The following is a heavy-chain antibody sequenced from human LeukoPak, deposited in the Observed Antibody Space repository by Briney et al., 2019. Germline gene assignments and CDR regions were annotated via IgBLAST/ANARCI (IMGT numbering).Heavy chain of an antibody. D-gene: IGHD2-15*01. CDR2: IYYSGST. CDR1: GGSISSGGYY. V-gene: IGHV4-31*03. CDR3: ARDGPSYCSGGSCYGYYGMDV. Sequence: SETLSLTRTVSGGSISSGGYYWSWIRQHPGKGLEWIGYIYYSGSTYYNPSLKSRVTISVDTSKNQFSLKLSSVTAADTAVYYCARDGPSYCSGGSCYGYYGMDVWGKGTTVTVSS. J-gene: IGHJ6*04.